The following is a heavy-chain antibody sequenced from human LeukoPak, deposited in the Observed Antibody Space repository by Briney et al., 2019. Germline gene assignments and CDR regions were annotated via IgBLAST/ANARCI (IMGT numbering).Heavy chain of an antibody. CDR1: GYSFTSYW. CDR2: IYPGDSDT. J-gene: IGHJ5*02. CDR3: ARPRRTYSGSNHDGFDP. Sequence: GESLKISCKGSGYSFTSYWIGWVRQMPGKGLEWMGIIYPGDSDTRYSASFQGQVTISDVQSNSTAYLQWSSLKASDTAMYYCARPRRTYSGSNHDGFDPWGQGTLVTVSS. V-gene: IGHV5-51*01. D-gene: IGHD5-12*01.